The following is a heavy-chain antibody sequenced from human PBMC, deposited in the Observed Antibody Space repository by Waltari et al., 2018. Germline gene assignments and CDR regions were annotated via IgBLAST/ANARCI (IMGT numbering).Heavy chain of an antibody. CDR3: ATPEVYGSGSYTFDY. J-gene: IGHJ4*02. Sequence: QVQLQESGPGLVKPSETLSLTCAVSGYSISSGYYWGWIRPPPGKGLEWIGSIYHSGSTYYNPSLKSRVTISVDTSKNQFSLKLSSVTAADTAVYYCATPEVYGSGSYTFDYWGQGTLVTVSS. CDR1: GYSISSGYY. CDR2: IYHSGST. D-gene: IGHD3-10*01. V-gene: IGHV4-38-2*01.